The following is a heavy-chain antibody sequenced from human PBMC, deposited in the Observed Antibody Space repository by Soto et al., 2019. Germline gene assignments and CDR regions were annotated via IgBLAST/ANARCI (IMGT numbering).Heavy chain of an antibody. V-gene: IGHV1-18*01. Sequence: GYTFTSYGISWVRQAPGQGLEWMGWISAYNGNTNYAQKFQGRVTISRDTSASTVYMELSSLRFEDTAMYYCARVGAGKVSSRHIVVVTPGDVWGQGTTVTVSS. CDR2: ISAYNGNT. CDR1: GYTFTSYG. J-gene: IGHJ6*02. CDR3: ARVGAGKVSSRHIVVVTPGDV. D-gene: IGHD2-21*02.